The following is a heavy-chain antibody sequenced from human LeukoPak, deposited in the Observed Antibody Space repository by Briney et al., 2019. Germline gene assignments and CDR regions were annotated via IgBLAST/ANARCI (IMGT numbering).Heavy chain of an antibody. CDR2: IIPIFGTA. CDR1: GGTFSSYA. D-gene: IGHD3-10*01. J-gene: IGHJ4*02. Sequence: SVKVSCKASGGTFSSYAISWVRQAPGQGLEWMGGIIPIFGTANYAQKFQGRVTITTDESTSTAYMELSSLRSEDTAVFYCARDNGWGTTIIYFDYWGQGTLVTVSS. V-gene: IGHV1-69*05. CDR3: ARDNGWGTTIIYFDY.